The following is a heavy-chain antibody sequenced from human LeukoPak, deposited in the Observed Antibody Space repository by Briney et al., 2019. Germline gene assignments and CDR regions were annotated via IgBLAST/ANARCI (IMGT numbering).Heavy chain of an antibody. CDR3: ARAITTRDFWSGYGYYGMDV. CDR1: GFTFSSYS. V-gene: IGHV3-21*01. D-gene: IGHD3-3*01. Sequence: GGSLRLSCAASGFTFSSYSMNWVRQAPGKGLEWVSSISSSSSYIYYADSVKGRFTISRDNAKNSLYLQMNSLRAKDTAVYYCARAITTRDFWSGYGYYGMDVWGQGTTVTISS. CDR2: ISSSSSYI. J-gene: IGHJ6*02.